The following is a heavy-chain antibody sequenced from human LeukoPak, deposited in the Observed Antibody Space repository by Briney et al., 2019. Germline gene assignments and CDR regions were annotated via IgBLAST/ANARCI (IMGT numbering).Heavy chain of an antibody. CDR2: ISAYNGNT. CDR3: AREQGIAVAGGIYYYYMDV. J-gene: IGHJ6*03. D-gene: IGHD6-19*01. Sequence: ASVKVSCKASGYTFTSYGISWVRQAPGQGLEWMGWISAYNGNTNYAQRLQGRVTMTTDTSTSTAYMELRSLRSDDTAVYYCAREQGIAVAGGIYYYYMDVWGKGTTVTISS. V-gene: IGHV1-18*01. CDR1: GYTFTSYG.